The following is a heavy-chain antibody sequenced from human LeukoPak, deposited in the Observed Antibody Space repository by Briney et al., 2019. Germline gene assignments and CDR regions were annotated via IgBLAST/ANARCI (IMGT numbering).Heavy chain of an antibody. J-gene: IGHJ4*02. Sequence: GGSLRLSCAVSGFTFSDYYMSWIRQAPGKGLEWVSYISSSSDYTKYADSVRGRFTISRDNANNALYLQMNSLRPEDTAVYYCARTLLNWGLNNRGQGTLVTVSS. CDR2: ISSSSDYT. CDR3: ARTLLNWGLNN. D-gene: IGHD7-27*01. CDR1: GFTFSDYY. V-gene: IGHV3-11*03.